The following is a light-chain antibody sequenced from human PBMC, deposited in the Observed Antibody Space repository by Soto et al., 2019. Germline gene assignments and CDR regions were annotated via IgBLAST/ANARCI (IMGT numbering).Light chain of an antibody. CDR1: QTISSW. V-gene: IGKV1-5*01. CDR2: DVS. CDR3: QQYASYWT. Sequence: IQLTQSPSTLSGAVGVSFTITCRASQTISSWSAWYQQKPGKAPKLLIYDVSSLEGGVPSRFSGSGSGTDFTLTIGRLQTDDSATYYCQQYASYWTFGQGTKVDIK. J-gene: IGKJ1*01.